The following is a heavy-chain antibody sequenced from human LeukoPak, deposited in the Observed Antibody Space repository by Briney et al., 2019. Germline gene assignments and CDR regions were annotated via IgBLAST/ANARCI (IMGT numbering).Heavy chain of an antibody. CDR3: AKFSGYSSSLHGDYYYYYGMDV. J-gene: IGHJ6*02. CDR1: GFTFSSYA. Sequence: GGSLRLSCAASGFTFSSYAMSWVRQAPGKGLEWVSAISGSGGSTYYADSVKGRFTISRDNSKNTLYLQMNSLRAEDTAVYYRAKFSGYSSSLHGDYYYYYGMDVWGQGTTVTVSS. CDR2: ISGSGGST. D-gene: IGHD6-13*01. V-gene: IGHV3-23*01.